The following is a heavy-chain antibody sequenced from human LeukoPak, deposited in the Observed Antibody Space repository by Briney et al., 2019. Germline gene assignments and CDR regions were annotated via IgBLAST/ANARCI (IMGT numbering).Heavy chain of an antibody. V-gene: IGHV4-34*01. Sequence: SETLSLACAVYGGSFSGYYWSWIRQPPGKGLEWIGEINHSGSTNYNPSLKSRVTISVDTSKNQFSLKLSSVTAADTAVYYCARGILDIVVVPAAYLYYYYYYMDVWGKGTTVTVSS. D-gene: IGHD2-2*03. CDR1: GGSFSGYY. CDR2: INHSGST. CDR3: ARGILDIVVVPAAYLYYYYYYMDV. J-gene: IGHJ6*03.